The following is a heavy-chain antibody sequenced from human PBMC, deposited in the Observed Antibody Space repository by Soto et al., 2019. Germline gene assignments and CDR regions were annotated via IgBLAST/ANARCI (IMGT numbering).Heavy chain of an antibody. Sequence: QVVLQESCPGLVKPSETLSLTCSVSGRSITSYYWSWVRQPPGKGLEWIGYIYDNGITSQNPSLKSRVTMSADTSQNQFSLKPTSVTGADTAVYYCARTYDSNGYANEFDSWGQGILVTVTS. D-gene: IGHD3-22*01. CDR1: GRSITSYY. J-gene: IGHJ4*02. V-gene: IGHV4-59*12. CDR3: ARTYDSNGYANEFDS. CDR2: IYDNGIT.